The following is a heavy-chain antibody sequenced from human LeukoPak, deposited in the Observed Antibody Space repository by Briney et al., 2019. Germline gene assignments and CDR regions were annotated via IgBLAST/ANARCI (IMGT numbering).Heavy chain of an antibody. D-gene: IGHD2-21*02. CDR1: GGSIYGSGWH. CDR3: ARGPIGGVVLGTALGYFDP. J-gene: IGHJ5*02. CDR2: IYHSGGT. Sequence: SQTLSLTCSVSGGSIYGSGWHWSWLRQPPGKGLEWIGYIYHSGGTYISPPLTSRVSISVDRFNNQFFLYLNYATDADTAVYYCARGPIGGVVLGTALGYFDPWGQGTLVTVSS. V-gene: IGHV4-30-2*01.